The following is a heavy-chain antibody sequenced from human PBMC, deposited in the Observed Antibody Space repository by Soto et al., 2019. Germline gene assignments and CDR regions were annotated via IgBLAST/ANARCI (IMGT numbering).Heavy chain of an antibody. D-gene: IGHD2-2*01. V-gene: IGHV1-69*02. CDR3: AKTKYQLLSIFWFDP. CDR1: GGTFSSYT. Sequence: SVKVSCKASGGTFSSYTISWVRQAPGQGLEWMGRIIPILGIANYAQKFQGRVTITADKSTSTAYMELSSLRSEDTAVYYCAKTKYQLLSIFWFDPWGQGTLVTVSS. CDR2: IIPILGIA. J-gene: IGHJ5*02.